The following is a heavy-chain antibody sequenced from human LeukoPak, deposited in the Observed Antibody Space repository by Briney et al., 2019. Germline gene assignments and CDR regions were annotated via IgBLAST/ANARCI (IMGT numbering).Heavy chain of an antibody. D-gene: IGHD3-10*01. CDR2: ITPSGGST. Sequence: ASVKVPCKASGYTFTNYYMHWVRQAPGQGLEWLGLITPSGGSTWYAQKFQGRVTMTRDMSTSTDYMELSSLRAEDTAVYYCAKIGGVPTMVRGVMDWFDPWGQGTLVTVSS. CDR1: GYTFTNYY. CDR3: AKIGGVPTMVRGVMDWFDP. J-gene: IGHJ5*02. V-gene: IGHV1-46*01.